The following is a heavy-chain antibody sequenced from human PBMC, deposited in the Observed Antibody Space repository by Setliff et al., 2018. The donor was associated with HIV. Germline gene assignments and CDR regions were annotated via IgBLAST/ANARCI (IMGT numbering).Heavy chain of an antibody. CDR3: ARGDTTWPTQLLDV. CDR2: IYHSGSI. V-gene: IGHV4-34*01. CDR1: GESFSGDY. D-gene: IGHD2-2*01. Sequence: SETLSLTCAVYGESFSGDYWSWIRQPPGKGLEWIGEIYHSGSINHNPSLRSRVIMSVDKSKNQFSLRLTSVTAADTAVYYCARGDTTWPTQLLDVWGKGTTVTVSS. J-gene: IGHJ6*04.